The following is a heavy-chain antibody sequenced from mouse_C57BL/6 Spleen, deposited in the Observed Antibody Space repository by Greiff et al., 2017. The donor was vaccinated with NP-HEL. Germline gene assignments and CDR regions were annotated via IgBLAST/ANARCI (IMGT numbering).Heavy chain of an antibody. CDR3: ARHKTFFDY. Sequence: EVKLMESGGDLVKPGGSLKLSCAASGFTFGSYGMSWVRQTPDKRLEWVATISSGGSYTYYPDSVKGRFTISRDNAKNTLYLQMSSLKSEDTAMYYCARHKTFFDYWGQGTTLTVSS. CDR1: GFTFGSYG. V-gene: IGHV5-6*01. J-gene: IGHJ2*01. CDR2: ISSGGSYT.